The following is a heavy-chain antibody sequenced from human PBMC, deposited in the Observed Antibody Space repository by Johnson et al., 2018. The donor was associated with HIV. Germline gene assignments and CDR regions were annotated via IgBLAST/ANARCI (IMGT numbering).Heavy chain of an antibody. V-gene: IGHV3-64*01. CDR3: ARGTRGYNLAPDAFEI. D-gene: IGHD5-24*01. Sequence: MLLVESGGGLIQPGGSLRLSCAASGFTFSSYAMHWVRQAPGKGLEYVSAISSNGGSTYYANSVKGRFTISRDNSKNTLYLQMGSLRAEDMAVYYCARGTRGYNLAPDAFEIWGQGTMVSVSS. CDR2: ISSNGGST. CDR1: GFTFSSYA. J-gene: IGHJ3*02.